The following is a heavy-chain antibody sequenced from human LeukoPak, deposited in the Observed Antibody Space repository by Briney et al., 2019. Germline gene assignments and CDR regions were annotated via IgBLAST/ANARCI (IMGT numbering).Heavy chain of an antibody. J-gene: IGHJ1*01. CDR3: AKSWGYAANSLHIQH. Sequence: SETLSLTCSVSDDSIRSGSFHWNWIRQPAGKGLEWIGRIYITGSTDYNPSLKSRVTMSVDTSNNQFSLKLTSVTAADTAVYYCAKSWGYAANSLHIQHWGQGARVIVSA. CDR1: DDSIRSGSFH. CDR2: IYITGST. V-gene: IGHV4-61*02. D-gene: IGHD4-23*01.